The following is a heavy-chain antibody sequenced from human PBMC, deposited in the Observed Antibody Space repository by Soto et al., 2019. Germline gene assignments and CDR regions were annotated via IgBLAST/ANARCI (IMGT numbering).Heavy chain of an antibody. V-gene: IGHV1-24*01. CDR2: FDPEDGET. D-gene: IGHD2-15*01. Sequence: ASVKVSCKVSGYTLTELSMHWVRQAPGKGLEWMGGFDPEDGETIYAQKFQGRVTMTEDTSTDTAYMELSSLRSEDTAVYYCATVRYCSGGSCYFDAFDIWGQGTTVTVSS. J-gene: IGHJ3*02. CDR3: ATVRYCSGGSCYFDAFDI. CDR1: GYTLTELS.